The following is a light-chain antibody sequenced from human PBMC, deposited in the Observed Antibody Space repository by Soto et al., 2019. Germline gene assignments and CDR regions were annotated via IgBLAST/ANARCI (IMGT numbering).Light chain of an antibody. Sequence: EIVMTQSPLTLPFTPGEPSSISFSSIQILLXNNTYNYFDWYVQKPGQSPQLLIYFGSNRAPGVPDRFSGSGSGTDFTLKINRVEAEDVGTYYCMQALQSLTFGQGTRLEIK. CDR3: MQALQSLT. CDR1: QILLXNNTYNY. J-gene: IGKJ5*01. CDR2: FGS. V-gene: IGKV2-28*01.